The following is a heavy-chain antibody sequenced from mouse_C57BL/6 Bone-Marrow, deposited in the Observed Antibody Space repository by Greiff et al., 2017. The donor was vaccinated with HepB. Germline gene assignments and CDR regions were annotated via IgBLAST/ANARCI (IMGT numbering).Heavy chain of an antibody. CDR2: IHPNSGST. V-gene: IGHV1-64*01. Sequence: QVQLQQPGAELVKPGASVKLSCKASGYTFTSYWMHWVKQRPGQGLEWIGMIHPNSGSTNYNEKFKSKATLTVDKSSSTAYMQLSSLTSEDSAVYYCARSSTTVVAPFAYWGQGTLVTVSA. D-gene: IGHD1-1*01. CDR3: ARSSTTVVAPFAY. J-gene: IGHJ3*01. CDR1: GYTFTSYW.